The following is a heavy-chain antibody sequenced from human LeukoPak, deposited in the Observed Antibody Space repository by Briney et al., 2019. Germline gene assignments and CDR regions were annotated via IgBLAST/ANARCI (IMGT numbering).Heavy chain of an antibody. D-gene: IGHD6-13*01. V-gene: IGHV3-21*01. CDR1: GFTSSSYS. CDR3: ARDTGSSWPDAFDI. J-gene: IGHJ3*02. CDR2: ISSSSSYI. Sequence: GGSLRLSCAASGFTSSSYSRNWVRQAPGKGLEWVSSISSSSSYIYYADSVKGRFTISRDNAKNSLYLQMNSLRAEDTAVYYCARDTGSSWPDAFDIWGQGTMVTVSP.